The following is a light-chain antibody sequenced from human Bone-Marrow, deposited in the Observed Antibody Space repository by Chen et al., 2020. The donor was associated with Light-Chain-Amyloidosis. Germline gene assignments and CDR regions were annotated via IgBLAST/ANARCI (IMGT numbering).Light chain of an antibody. Sequence: QSALTQPASVSGSPGPSITISCPGTSSDVGGDNHVSWYQQHPDKAPKLMIYEVTNRPSWVPDRFSGYKSDNTASLTISGLQTEDEADYFCSSYTITNTLVFGSGTRVTVL. CDR3: SSYTITNTLV. CDR1: SSDVGGDNH. J-gene: IGLJ1*01. V-gene: IGLV2-14*01. CDR2: EVT.